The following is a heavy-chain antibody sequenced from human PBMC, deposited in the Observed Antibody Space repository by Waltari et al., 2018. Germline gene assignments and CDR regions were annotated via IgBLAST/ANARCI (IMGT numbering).Heavy chain of an antibody. Sequence: QVQLVESGGGVVQPGRSLRPSCAASGFTFSSYAMHWVRPAPGKGLEWVAVISYDGSNKYYADSVKGRFTISRDNSKNTLYLQMNSLRAEDTAVYYCARETYCGGDCYSLDYWGQGTLVTVSS. CDR3: ARETYCGGDCYSLDY. V-gene: IGHV3-30-3*01. CDR2: ISYDGSNK. D-gene: IGHD2-21*01. CDR1: GFTFSSYA. J-gene: IGHJ4*02.